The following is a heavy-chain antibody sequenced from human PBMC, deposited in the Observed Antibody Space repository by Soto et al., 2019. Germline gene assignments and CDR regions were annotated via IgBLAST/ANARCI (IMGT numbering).Heavy chain of an antibody. Sequence: QVQVVESGGGVVQAGRSLRLSCTASGFTFGTNSMHWVRQAPGKGLEWVAVISYDASNTYYADSVKGRFTISRDNSKNALFLQMNSLRPEDTAVYYCATPQRGYFDLDYWGQGILVTVSS. CDR1: GFTFGTNS. CDR2: ISYDASNT. J-gene: IGHJ4*02. D-gene: IGHD3-9*01. V-gene: IGHV3-30-3*01. CDR3: ATPQRGYFDLDY.